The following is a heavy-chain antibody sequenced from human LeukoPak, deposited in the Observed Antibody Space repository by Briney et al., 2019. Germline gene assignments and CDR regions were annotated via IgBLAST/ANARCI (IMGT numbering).Heavy chain of an antibody. CDR3: ARGGGYDSQFDY. D-gene: IGHD5-12*01. Sequence: GGSLRLSCAASGFTFSSDWMSWVRQAPGKGLEWVANIKQDGSEKYYVDSVKGRFTISRDNAKNSLYLQMNSLRAEDTAVYYCARGGGYDSQFDYWGQGTLVTVSS. J-gene: IGHJ4*02. CDR2: IKQDGSEK. CDR1: GFTFSSDW. V-gene: IGHV3-7*01.